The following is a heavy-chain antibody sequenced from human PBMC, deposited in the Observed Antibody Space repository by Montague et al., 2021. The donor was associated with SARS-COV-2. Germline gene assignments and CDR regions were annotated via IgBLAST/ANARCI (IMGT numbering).Heavy chain of an antibody. V-gene: IGHV4-34*01. CDR1: GGSFSGYY. CDR3: ARGGGYSYGALDY. CDR2: INHSGST. Sequence: SETLSLTCVVYGGSFSGYYWSWIRQPPGKGLEWNGEINHSGSTNYNPSLKSRVTISVDTSKKQFSLRLNSVTAADTAVDYCARGGGYSYGALDYWGQGTLVTVSS. J-gene: IGHJ4*02. D-gene: IGHD5-12*01.